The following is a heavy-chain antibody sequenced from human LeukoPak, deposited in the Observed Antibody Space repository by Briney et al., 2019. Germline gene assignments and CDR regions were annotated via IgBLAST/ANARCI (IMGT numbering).Heavy chain of an antibody. Sequence: GGSERLSCAASGFTFSSYAMSWLRQAPGKGLEWVSFIYYDDRTHYSDSVKGRFTISRDNSKNTLYLQMNSLRAEDTAVYYCARRAGAYSHPYDYWGQGTLVTVSS. CDR1: GFTFSSYA. J-gene: IGHJ4*02. CDR3: ARRAGAYSHPYDY. D-gene: IGHD4/OR15-4a*01. V-gene: IGHV3-53*01. CDR2: IYYDDRT.